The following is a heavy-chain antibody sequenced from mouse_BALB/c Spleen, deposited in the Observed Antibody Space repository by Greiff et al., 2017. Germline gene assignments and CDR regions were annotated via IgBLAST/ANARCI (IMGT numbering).Heavy chain of an antibody. V-gene: IGHV1-9*01. D-gene: IGHD1-1*01. CDR1: GYTFSSYW. Sequence: QVQLQQSGAELMKPGASVKISCKATGYTFSSYWIEWVKQRPGHGLEWIGEILPGSGSTNYNEKFKGKATFTADTSSNTAYMQLSSLTSEDSAVYYCARRNYAIRFDVWGAGTTVTVSS. J-gene: IGHJ1*01. CDR2: ILPGSGST. CDR3: ARRNYAIRFDV.